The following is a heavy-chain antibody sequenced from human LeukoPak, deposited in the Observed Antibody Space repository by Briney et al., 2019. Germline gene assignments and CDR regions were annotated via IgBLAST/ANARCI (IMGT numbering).Heavy chain of an antibody. V-gene: IGHV3-23*01. CDR1: GFTFSTYG. Sequence: GGSLRLSCAASGFTFSTYGMSWVRQAPGKGLEWVSAISGSGGSTYYADTVKGRFTISRDNSKNTLYLQMNSLRAEDTAVYYCAKDQGLYNDWGQGTLVTVSS. CDR2: ISGSGGST. D-gene: IGHD1-14*01. CDR3: AKDQGLYND. J-gene: IGHJ4*02.